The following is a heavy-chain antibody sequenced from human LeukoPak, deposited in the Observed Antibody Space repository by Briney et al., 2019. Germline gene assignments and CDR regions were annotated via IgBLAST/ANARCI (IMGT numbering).Heavy chain of an antibody. CDR3: ARAVTNYDFWSGYYMAPYYFDY. CDR1: GYTFTSYY. V-gene: IGHV1-46*01. D-gene: IGHD3-3*01. Sequence: ASVKVSCKASGYTFTSYYMHWVRQAPGQGLEWMGIINPSGGSTSYAQKFQGRVTMTRDTSTSTVYMELSSLRSEDTAVYYCARAVTNYDFWSGYYMAPYYFDYWGQGTLVTVSS. CDR2: INPSGGST. J-gene: IGHJ4*02.